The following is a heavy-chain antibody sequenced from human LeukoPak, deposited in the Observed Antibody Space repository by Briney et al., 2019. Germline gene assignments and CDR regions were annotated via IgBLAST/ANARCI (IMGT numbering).Heavy chain of an antibody. D-gene: IGHD4-17*01. Sequence: ASVKVSCTASGYTFTKYYIHWVRQAPGQGLEWMGIINPNGGGTTYAQKFQGRVTMTRDMSTSTVYMELSSLRYEDTAVYYCTRLEPSLRGPTFDYWGQGTLVTVSS. CDR1: GYTFTKYY. J-gene: IGHJ4*02. CDR2: INPNGGGT. CDR3: TRLEPSLRGPTFDY. V-gene: IGHV1-46*01.